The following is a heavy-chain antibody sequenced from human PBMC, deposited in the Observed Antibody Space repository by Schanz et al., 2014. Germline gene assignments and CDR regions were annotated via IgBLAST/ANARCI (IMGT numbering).Heavy chain of an antibody. V-gene: IGHV1-2*04. D-gene: IGHD5-18*01. J-gene: IGHJ3*02. CDR3: TRGGYSYALSAFDI. Sequence: QVQLVQSGAEVKKPGASVKVSCKASGYTFSDYYIHWVRQAPGQGLEWMGWINPNTGGTNFAQKFQGWVTVTRDTSISTVYMELRSLRSDDTALYYCTRGGYSYALSAFDIWGQGTMVTVAS. CDR2: INPNTGGT. CDR1: GYTFSDYY.